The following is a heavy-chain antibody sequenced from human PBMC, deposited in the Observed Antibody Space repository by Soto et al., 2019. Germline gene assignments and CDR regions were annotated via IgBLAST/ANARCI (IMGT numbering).Heavy chain of an antibody. CDR3: ARARGRSSGWGAYYYYGLDV. CDR1: GGSFSGYY. J-gene: IGHJ6*02. CDR2: INHGGTT. D-gene: IGHD6-19*01. Sequence: TSETLSLTCAVYGGSFSGYYWTWIRQPPGKGLEWIGQINHGGTTIYNPSLKSRVTMSIDTSKNQFSLRVTSVTAADTAVYYCARARGRSSGWGAYYYYGLDVWGQGTTVTVSS. V-gene: IGHV4-34*01.